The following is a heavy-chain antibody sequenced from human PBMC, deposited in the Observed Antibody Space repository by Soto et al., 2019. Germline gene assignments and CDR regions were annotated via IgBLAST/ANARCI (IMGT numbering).Heavy chain of an antibody. J-gene: IGHJ4*02. V-gene: IGHV4-59*01. Sequence: PSETLPLTCTVSVGSISSYYWSLIRQPPGEGLEWIGYFYYSASANYNPSLKIRVTISVDTSENQFSLKLSSVTAADTAVYYCARGNGSGSFKNWGQETMVTVSS. CDR1: VGSISSYY. D-gene: IGHD3-10*01. CDR3: ARGNGSGSFKN. CDR2: FYYSASA.